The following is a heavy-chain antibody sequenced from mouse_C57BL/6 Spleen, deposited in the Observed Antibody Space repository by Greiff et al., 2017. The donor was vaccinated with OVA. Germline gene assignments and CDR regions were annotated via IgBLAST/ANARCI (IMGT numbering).Heavy chain of an antibody. J-gene: IGHJ3*01. Sequence: QVQLQEPGAELVKPGASVKMSCKASGYTFTSYWITWVKQRPGQGLEWIGDIYPGSGSTNYNEKFKGKATLTVDTSSSTAYMQLSSLTYDGSAFYYCARDGRSSFAYWGQGTLVTVSA. V-gene: IGHV1-55*01. CDR2: IYPGSGST. CDR1: GYTFTSYW. D-gene: IGHD1-1*01. CDR3: ARDGRSSFAY.